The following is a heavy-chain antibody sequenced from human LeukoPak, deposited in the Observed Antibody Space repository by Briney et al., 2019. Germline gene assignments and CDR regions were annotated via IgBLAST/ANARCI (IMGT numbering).Heavy chain of an antibody. CDR3: ARNYYDSSGYYRFDY. CDR1: GFTFSSYG. J-gene: IGHJ4*02. V-gene: IGHV3-33*01. Sequence: GRSLRLSCAASGFTFSSYGMHWVRQAPGKGLEWVAVIWYGGSNKYYADSVKGRFTISRDNSKNTLYLQMNSLRAEDTAVYYCARNYYDSSGYYRFDYWGQGTLVTVSS. D-gene: IGHD3-22*01. CDR2: IWYGGSNK.